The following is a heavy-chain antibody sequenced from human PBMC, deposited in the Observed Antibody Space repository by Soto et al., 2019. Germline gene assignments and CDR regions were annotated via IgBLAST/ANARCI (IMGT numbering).Heavy chain of an antibody. J-gene: IGHJ4*02. V-gene: IGHV1-2*02. CDR1: GYTFTGYY. CDR2: INPNSGGT. D-gene: IGHD6-6*01. CDR3: ARGEKSSSSGDY. Sequence: ASVKVSCKASGYTFTGYYMHWVRQAPGQGLEWTGWINPNSGGTNYAQKFQGRVTMTRDTSISTAYMELSRLRSDDTAVYYCARGEKSSSSGDYWGQGTLVTVSS.